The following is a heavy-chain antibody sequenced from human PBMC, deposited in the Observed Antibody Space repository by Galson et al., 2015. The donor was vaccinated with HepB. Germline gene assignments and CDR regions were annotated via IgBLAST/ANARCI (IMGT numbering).Heavy chain of an antibody. CDR3: ARDPFAYSGGH. J-gene: IGHJ4*02. Sequence: SLRLSCAASGFAFSTYAMSWVRQAPGKGLEWVSALSGNGYKTYYADSVGGRFTISRDNSKNTLYLQMNSLRAEDTAVYYCARDPFAYSGGHWGQGTLVTVSS. CDR2: LSGNGYKT. V-gene: IGHV3-23*01. CDR1: GFAFSTYA. D-gene: IGHD2-15*01.